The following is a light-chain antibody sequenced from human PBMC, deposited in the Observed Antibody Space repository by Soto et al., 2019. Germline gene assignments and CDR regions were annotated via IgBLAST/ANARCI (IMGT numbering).Light chain of an antibody. CDR1: QSVSSSY. Sequence: EIVLTQSPGTQSLSPGERATLSCRASQSVSSSYLAWYQQKPGQAPRLLIYGASSRATGIPDRFSGSGSGTDFTLTISRLEPDDFAVYYCQQYGSSPMYTFGQGTKLEIK. CDR2: GAS. CDR3: QQYGSSPMYT. J-gene: IGKJ2*01. V-gene: IGKV3-20*01.